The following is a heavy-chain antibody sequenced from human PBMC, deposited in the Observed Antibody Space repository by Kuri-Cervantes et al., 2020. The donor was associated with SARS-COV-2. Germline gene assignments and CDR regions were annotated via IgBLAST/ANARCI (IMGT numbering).Heavy chain of an antibody. V-gene: IGHV4-39*01. D-gene: IGHD2-2*01. CDR2: SFYSGST. J-gene: IGHJ4*03. CDR1: GGSITSDYL. Sequence: SETLSLTCTVSGGSITSDYLWGWIRPPPGKGLEWIGNSFYSGSTFYNPSLKSRVTISVDTSKNQFSLELSSVTAADTAVYYCARATLVRYFDCLSQGTTVTVSS. CDR3: ARATLVRYFDC.